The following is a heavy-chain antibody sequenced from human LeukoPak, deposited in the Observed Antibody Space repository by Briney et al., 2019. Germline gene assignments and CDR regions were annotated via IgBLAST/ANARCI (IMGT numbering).Heavy chain of an antibody. D-gene: IGHD6-13*01. CDR2: ISYDGSNK. V-gene: IGHV3-30-3*01. CDR1: GFTFSSYA. Sequence: GGSLRLSCAASGFTFSSYAMPWVRQAPGKGLEWVAVISYDGSNKYYADSVKGRFTIPRDNSKNTLYLQMNSLRAEDTAVYYCARESYSSSWSLDYWGQGTLVTVSS. CDR3: ARESYSSSWSLDY. J-gene: IGHJ4*02.